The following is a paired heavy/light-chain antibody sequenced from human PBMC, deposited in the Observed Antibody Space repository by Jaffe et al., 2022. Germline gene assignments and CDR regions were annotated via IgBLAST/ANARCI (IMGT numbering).Light chain of an antibody. CDR2: DIS. J-gene: IGLJ3*02. V-gene: IGLV7-46*01. CDR3: CLFYSGIRV. Sequence: QAVVTQEPSLTVSPGVTVTLTCASSTGAVTSGHYPYWFQQKPGQVPRTLIYDISNKHSWTPARFSGSLLGGKAALTLSGAQPEDEADYYCCLFYSGIRVFGGGTKLTVL. CDR1: TGAVTSGHY.
Heavy chain of an antibody. J-gene: IGHJ4*02. Sequence: EVQLVESGGGLVKPGGPLRLSCAASGFTFSNAWMGWVRQAPGKGLEWVGHIRGKTDGGTTDYAAPVKGRFTISRDDSKNTVYLQMNSLKTEDTAVYYCITGCGSNCGVFRDYWGQGTLVAVSS. CDR1: GFTFSNAW. CDR3: ITGCGSNCGVFRDY. D-gene: IGHD4-17*01. V-gene: IGHV3-15*01. CDR2: IRGKTDGGTT.